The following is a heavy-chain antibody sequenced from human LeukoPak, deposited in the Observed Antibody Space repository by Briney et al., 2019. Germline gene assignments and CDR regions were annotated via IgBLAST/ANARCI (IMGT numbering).Heavy chain of an antibody. V-gene: IGHV3-30-3*01. J-gene: IGHJ4*02. D-gene: IGHD6-13*01. CDR3: ARARIAAAGHFDY. CDR2: ISYDGSNK. Sequence: GGSLRLSCAASGFTFSSYAMHWVRQAPGKGLEWVAVISYDGSNKYYADSVKGRFTISRDNSKNTLYLQMNSLRAEDTAVYYCARARIAAAGHFDYWGQGTLVIVSS. CDR1: GFTFSSYA.